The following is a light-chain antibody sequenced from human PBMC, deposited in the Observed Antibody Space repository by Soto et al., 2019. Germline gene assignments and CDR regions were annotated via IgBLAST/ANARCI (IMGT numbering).Light chain of an antibody. CDR2: GNS. V-gene: IGLV1-40*01. CDR1: SSNIGAGYD. J-gene: IGLJ3*02. CDR3: QSYDSGLGGWV. Sequence: QSVLTQPPSVSGAPGQRVTISCTGSSSNIGAGYDVHWYQQLPGTAPKLLIYGNSNRPSGVPDRFSGSKSGTSASLAITGLRPEDEADYYSQSYDSGLGGWVFGGGTRLT.